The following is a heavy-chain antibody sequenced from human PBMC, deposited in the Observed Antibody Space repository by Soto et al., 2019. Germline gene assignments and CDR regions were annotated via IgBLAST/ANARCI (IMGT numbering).Heavy chain of an antibody. V-gene: IGHV3-23*01. Sequence: EVQLLESGGHLVQPGGSLTLTCVGSGFTFSGYTINWVRQAPGKGLEWVSGMFDSDRIWYADYVKGRFTISRDNSQNSVFLQMNSLRDEDRGVYYCAKDRPPDAFWTFDYWGQGALVTVSS. CDR1: GFTFSGYT. CDR2: MFDSDRI. D-gene: IGHD3-3*01. J-gene: IGHJ4*02. CDR3: AKDRPPDAFWTFDY.